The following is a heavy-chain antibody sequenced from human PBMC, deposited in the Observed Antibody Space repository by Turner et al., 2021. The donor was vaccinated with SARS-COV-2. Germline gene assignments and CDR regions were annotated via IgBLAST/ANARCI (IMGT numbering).Heavy chain of an antibody. CDR1: GFTFSSSA. D-gene: IGHD5-18*01. V-gene: IGHV3-64D*06. CDR3: VVGYSYGH. Sequence: EVQLVESGGGLVQPGGSLRLSCSASGFTFSSSAMHWVRQCLGKGLEYVSAMSSYGGSTYYADSVKGRFTISSDNSKNTMYLQMISFRAENTSGYYWVVGYSYGHWGQGTLVTVSS. J-gene: IGHJ4*02. CDR2: MSSYGGST.